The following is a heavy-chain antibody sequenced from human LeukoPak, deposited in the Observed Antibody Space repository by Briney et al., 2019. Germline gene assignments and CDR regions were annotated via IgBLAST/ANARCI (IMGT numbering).Heavy chain of an antibody. J-gene: IGHJ4*02. CDR2: IYYSGST. CDR3: ARGQGRRTYYDFWSGYYTGFSFDY. D-gene: IGHD3-3*01. Sequence: PSETLSLTCTVSGGSVSSGSYYWSWIRQPPGKGLEWIGYIYYSGSTNYNPSLKSRVTISVDTSKNQFSLKLSSVTAADTAVYYCARGQGRRTYYDFWSGYYTGFSFDYWGQGTLVTVSS. V-gene: IGHV4-61*01. CDR1: GGSVSSGSYY.